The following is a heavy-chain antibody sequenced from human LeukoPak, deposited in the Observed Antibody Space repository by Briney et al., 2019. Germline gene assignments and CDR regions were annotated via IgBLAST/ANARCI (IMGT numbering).Heavy chain of an antibody. V-gene: IGHV3-11*04. CDR3: ARAVYCSGGGCFWYFDL. J-gene: IGHJ2*01. Sequence: PGGSLRLSCAASGFTFSDYYMSWIRQAPGKGLEWVSYISNSGNTIYYGDSVKGRFTISRDNAKKSLYLQMNSLRAEDTAVYYCARAVYCSGGGCFWYFDLWGRGTLVTVSS. CDR1: GFTFSDYY. D-gene: IGHD2-15*01. CDR2: ISNSGNTI.